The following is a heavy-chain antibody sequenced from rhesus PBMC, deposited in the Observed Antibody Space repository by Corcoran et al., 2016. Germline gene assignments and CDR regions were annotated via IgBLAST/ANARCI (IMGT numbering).Heavy chain of an antibody. CDR2: SIMDGCTT. J-gene: IGHJ4*01. V-gene: IGHV3S5*01. Sequence: EVQLVESGGGLVQPGGSLRLSCAASGFTFSSYGMSWVRQAPGKGLVWVSASIMDGCTTYDSDVCKGLFTISRNNSKNTLSLQMNSLRAEDTAVYYCAVTAYYSGSDFDYWGQGVLVTVSS. CDR3: AVTAYYSGSDFDY. CDR1: GFTFSSYG. D-gene: IGHD3-16*01.